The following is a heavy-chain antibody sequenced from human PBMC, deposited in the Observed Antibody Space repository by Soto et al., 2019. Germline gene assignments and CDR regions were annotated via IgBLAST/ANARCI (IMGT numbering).Heavy chain of an antibody. D-gene: IGHD3-3*01. Sequence: QITLNESGPTVVGPTETLTLTCRFSGFSLTTSGVGVGWIRQSPGKAPEWLALIYWDGDKRYSASLKSRLTITKDTSKNQVVLTVSDLDPTDTATYYCAHRVLRTVFGLVTTTAIYFDFWGQGTPVAVSS. CDR2: IYWDGDK. CDR3: AHRVLRTVFGLVTTTAIYFDF. CDR1: GFSLTTSGVG. J-gene: IGHJ4*02. V-gene: IGHV2-5*02.